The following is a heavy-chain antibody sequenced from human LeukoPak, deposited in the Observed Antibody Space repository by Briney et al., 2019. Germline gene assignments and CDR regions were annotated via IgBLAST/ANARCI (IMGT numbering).Heavy chain of an antibody. V-gene: IGHV1-46*01. D-gene: IGHD1-1*01. CDR3: ARDNTSTGPFDY. J-gene: IGHJ4*02. CDR2: VDPSGGTT. Sequence: ASVKVSCKTSGYTFTSHYMHWVRQAPGQGLEWMGIVDPSGGTTSRAQKFQGRVTITRDTSTSTVYMELSSLRSEDTAVYYCARDNTSTGPFDYWGQGTLVTVSS. CDR1: GYTFTSHY.